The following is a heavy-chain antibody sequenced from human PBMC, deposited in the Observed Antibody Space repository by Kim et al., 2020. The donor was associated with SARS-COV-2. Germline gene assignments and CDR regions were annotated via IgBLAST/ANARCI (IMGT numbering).Heavy chain of an antibody. CDR2: ISYDGSNK. V-gene: IGHV3-30*18. CDR3: AKGGQENIVVVVAAYYYYYGMDV. D-gene: IGHD2-15*01. J-gene: IGHJ6*02. CDR1: GFTFSSYG. Sequence: GGSLRLSCAASGFTFSSYGMHWVRQAPGKGLEWVAVISYDGSNKYYADSVKGRFTISRDNSKNTLYLQMNSLRAEDTAVYYCAKGGQENIVVVVAAYYYYYGMDVWGQGTTVTVSS.